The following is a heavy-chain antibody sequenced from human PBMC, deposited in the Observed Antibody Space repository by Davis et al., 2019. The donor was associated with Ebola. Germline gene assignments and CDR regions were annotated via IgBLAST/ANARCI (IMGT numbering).Heavy chain of an antibody. CDR2: ISWNSGSI. D-gene: IGHD2-2*02. Sequence: PGGSLRLSCAASGFTFDDYAMHWVRQAPGKGLEWVSGISWNSGSIGYADSVKGRFTISRDNAKNSLYLQMNSLRAEDMALYYCAKDMWSRYTRRVDHSKYYYYGMDVWGQGTTVTVSS. J-gene: IGHJ6*02. V-gene: IGHV3-9*03. CDR3: AKDMWSRYTRRVDHSKYYYYGMDV. CDR1: GFTFDDYA.